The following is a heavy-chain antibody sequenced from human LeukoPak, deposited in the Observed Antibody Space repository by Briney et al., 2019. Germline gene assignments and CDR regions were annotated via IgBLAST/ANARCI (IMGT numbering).Heavy chain of an antibody. V-gene: IGHV3-9*01. CDR1: GFTFSNYA. Sequence: GGSLRLSCAASGFTFSNYAMSWVRQAPGKGLEWVSGISWNSGSIGYADSVKGRFTISRDNAKNSLYLQMNSLRAEDTALYYCAKARYSYGHDFDYWGQGTLVTVSS. CDR2: ISWNSGSI. D-gene: IGHD5-18*01. J-gene: IGHJ4*02. CDR3: AKARYSYGHDFDY.